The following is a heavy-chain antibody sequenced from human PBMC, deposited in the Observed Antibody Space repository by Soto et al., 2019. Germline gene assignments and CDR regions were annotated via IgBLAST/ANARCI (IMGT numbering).Heavy chain of an antibody. Sequence: QVQLQESGPGLVKPSQTLSLTCTVSGDSISSGSYYWSWSRQRPGQGLEWIGYISYSGSTYYNPSLKSRLTISADTSKNQFALKLSSVTAADTAVYYCARVNIINTIVMVLDSWGKGTLVTVSS. CDR1: GDSISSGSYY. CDR3: ARVNIINTIVMVLDS. J-gene: IGHJ4*02. CDR2: ISYSGST. V-gene: IGHV4-31*03. D-gene: IGHD3-22*01.